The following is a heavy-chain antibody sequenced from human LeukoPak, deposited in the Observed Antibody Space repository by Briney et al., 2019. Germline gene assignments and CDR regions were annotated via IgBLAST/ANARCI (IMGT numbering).Heavy chain of an antibody. CDR2: INPSGST. CDR3: ARVPWYYYGSGSSFDY. CDR1: GXSFSGYY. J-gene: IGHJ4*02. Sequence: KPSETLSLTCAVYGXSFSGYYWSWVRQPPGKGLELIGEINPSGSTNYNPSLKSRVTISVDTSNNQFSLMLTSVTAADTAVYYCARVPWYYYGSGSSFDYWGQGTLVTVSS. D-gene: IGHD3-10*01. V-gene: IGHV4-34*01.